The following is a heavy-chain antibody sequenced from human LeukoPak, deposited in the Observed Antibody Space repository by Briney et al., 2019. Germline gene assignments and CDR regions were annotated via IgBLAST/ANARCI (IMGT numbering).Heavy chain of an antibody. D-gene: IGHD6-6*01. CDR3: ARGGAARPDF. CDR1: GFTFSTYW. Sequence: PGGSLTLSCAASGFTFSTYWMNWCRQPPGKGLEWVAKIRGDGGEKDHVASVKGRFTISRDNAKNSLYLQMNSLRVEDTAIYYCARGGAARPDFWGQGTLVTVSS. J-gene: IGHJ4*02. CDR2: IRGDGGEK. V-gene: IGHV3-7*01.